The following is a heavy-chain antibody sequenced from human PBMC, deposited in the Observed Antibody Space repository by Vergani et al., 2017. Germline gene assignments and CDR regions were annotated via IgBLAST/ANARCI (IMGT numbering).Heavy chain of an antibody. J-gene: IGHJ6*03. Sequence: QVQLVQSGAEVQKPGSSVKVSCKASGGTFSSYAISWVRQAPGQGLEWMGRIIPILGIANYAQKFQGRVTITADKSTSTAYMELSSLRSEDTAVYYCARLATVTTGYYYYYYMDVWGKGTTVTVSS. CDR3: ARLATVTTGYYYYYYMDV. D-gene: IGHD4-17*01. CDR1: GGTFSSYA. V-gene: IGHV1-69*04. CDR2: IIPILGIA.